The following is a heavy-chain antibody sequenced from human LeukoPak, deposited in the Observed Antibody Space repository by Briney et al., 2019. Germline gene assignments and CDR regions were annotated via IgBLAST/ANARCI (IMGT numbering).Heavy chain of an antibody. D-gene: IGHD2/OR15-2a*01. J-gene: IGHJ6*01. Sequence: GGSLRLSCLAAGFSLNSYTMNWVRDAPGKGREWVSTISPVSSYTWYAESVEGRFTISRDNPKNSLYFQMDSLRAEHTGVYYCVRDESRRIVMYVCGEGTTVSVSS. CDR3: VRDESRRIVMYV. CDR1: GFSLNSYT. CDR2: ISPVSSYT. V-gene: IGHV3-21*01.